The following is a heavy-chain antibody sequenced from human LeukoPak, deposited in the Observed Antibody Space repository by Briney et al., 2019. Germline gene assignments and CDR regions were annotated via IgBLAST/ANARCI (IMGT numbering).Heavy chain of an antibody. J-gene: IGHJ5*02. CDR2: IYWDDDK. V-gene: IGHV2-5*08. CDR3: ARNIVVVVAATPGWFDP. D-gene: IGHD2-15*01. Sequence: TLSLTCTVSGGSISSYYWSWIRQPPGKALEWLALIYWDDDKRYSPSLKSRLTITKDTSKNQVVLTMTNMDPVDTATYYCARNIVVVVAATPGWFDPWGQGTLVTVSS. CDR1: GGSISSYYW.